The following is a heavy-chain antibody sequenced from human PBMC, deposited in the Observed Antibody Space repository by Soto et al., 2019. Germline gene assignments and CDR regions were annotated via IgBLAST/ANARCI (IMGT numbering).Heavy chain of an antibody. J-gene: IGHJ6*02. CDR3: AKEGSKDYYYYYAMDV. V-gene: IGHV4-59*01. CDR2: IYYSGST. Sequence: QVQLQESGPGLVKPSETLSLTCTVSGGSISSYYWSWIRQPPGKGLEWIGYIYYSGSTNYNPSLKSDVTISVDTSKNQFSLKLSSVTAADTAVYYCAKEGSKDYYYYYAMDVWGQGTTVTVSS. CDR1: GGSISSYY.